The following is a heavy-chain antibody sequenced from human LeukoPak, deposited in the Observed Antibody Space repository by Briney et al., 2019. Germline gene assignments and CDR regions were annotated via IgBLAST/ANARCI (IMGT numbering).Heavy chain of an antibody. V-gene: IGHV1-18*01. CDR2: ISAYNGNT. CDR3: ARDSQSPDY. CDR1: GYTFSSYD. Sequence: GASVKVSCKASGYTFSSYDITWVRQAPGQGLEWMGWISAYNGNTNYAQKFQGRVTMTTDTSTSTAYMELRSLRSDDTAVYYCARDSQSPDYRGQGTLVTVSS. J-gene: IGHJ4*02.